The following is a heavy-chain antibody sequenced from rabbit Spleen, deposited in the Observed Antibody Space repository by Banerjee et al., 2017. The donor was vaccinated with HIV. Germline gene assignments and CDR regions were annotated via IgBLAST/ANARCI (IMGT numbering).Heavy chain of an antibody. CDR2: IDLGDGST. D-gene: IGHD8-1*01. CDR1: GFDFSSNA. CDR3: ARDAGTSFSTYGMDL. V-gene: IGHV1S47*01. J-gene: IGHJ6*01. Sequence: QEQLVESGGGLVQPGGSLKLSCKASGFDFSSNAMCWVRQAPGKGLEWIACIDLGDGSTYDATWVNGRFSISRSTSLKTVTLQMTSLTAADTATYFCARDAGTSFSTYGMDLWGQGTLVTVS.